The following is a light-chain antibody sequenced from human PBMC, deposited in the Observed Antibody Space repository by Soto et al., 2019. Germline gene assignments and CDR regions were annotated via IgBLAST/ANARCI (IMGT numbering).Light chain of an antibody. CDR1: QSVSSY. CDR2: DAS. Sequence: EIVLTQSPATLSLSPGERATLSCRASQSVSSYLAWYQQKPGQAPRLLIYDASNRATGIPARFSGSGSGTDFTITISSLEPEDLAVYYCQQRTNWPLTFGPGTKVEIK. CDR3: QQRTNWPLT. J-gene: IGKJ3*01. V-gene: IGKV3-11*01.